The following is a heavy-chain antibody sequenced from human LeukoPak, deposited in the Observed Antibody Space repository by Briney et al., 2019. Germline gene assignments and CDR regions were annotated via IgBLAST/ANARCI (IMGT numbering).Heavy chain of an antibody. CDR3: AKRVQGNTGPFHC. D-gene: IGHD4-23*01. J-gene: IGHJ4*02. CDR2: ISGRGDNT. V-gene: IGHV3-23*01. CDR1: GFTFSGYA. Sequence: PGGSLRLSCAASGFTFSGYAMSWVRQAPGEGLEWVSGISGRGDNTYYADSVKGRFTISRDNSKNTLRLQMNSLRDEDTAVYYCAKRVQGNTGPFHCWGQGTLASVSS.